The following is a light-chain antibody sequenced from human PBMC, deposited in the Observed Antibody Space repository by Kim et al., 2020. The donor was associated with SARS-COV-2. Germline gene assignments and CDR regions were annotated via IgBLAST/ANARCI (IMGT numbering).Light chain of an antibody. Sequence: SVGARVTISCRASQSISSYLNWYQQKPGKAPKLLSYAASSLRSGVPSMFSGSGSGTDFTLTISSLQPEDFATYYCQQSYSTPLFTFGPGTKVDIK. J-gene: IGKJ3*01. CDR1: QSISSY. CDR3: QQSYSTPLFT. V-gene: IGKV1-39*01. CDR2: AAS.